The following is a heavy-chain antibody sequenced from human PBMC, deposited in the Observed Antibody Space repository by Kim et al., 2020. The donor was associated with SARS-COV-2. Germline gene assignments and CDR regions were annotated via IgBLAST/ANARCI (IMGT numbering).Heavy chain of an antibody. Sequence: SETLSLTCAVYGGSFSGYYWSWIRQPPGKGLEWIGEINHSGSTNYNPSLKSRVTISVDTSKNQFSLKLSSVTAADTAVYYCARSGGFWSGYPFDYWGQGTLVTVSS. V-gene: IGHV4-34*01. CDR3: ARSGGFWSGYPFDY. CDR1: GGSFSGYY. J-gene: IGHJ4*02. CDR2: INHSGST. D-gene: IGHD3-3*01.